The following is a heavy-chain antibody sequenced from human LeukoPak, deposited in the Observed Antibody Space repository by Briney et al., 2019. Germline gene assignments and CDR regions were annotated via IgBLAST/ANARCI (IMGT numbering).Heavy chain of an antibody. Sequence: GGSLRLSCAASGFTVSSNYMSWIRQAPGKGLEWVSYISSGGRTIYYADSVKGRFTISRDNAKNSLYLQMNSLTAEDTAVYYCARDYSAYGVWGQGTLVTVSS. CDR1: GFTVSSNY. D-gene: IGHD5-12*01. V-gene: IGHV3-11*04. CDR3: ARDYSAYGV. J-gene: IGHJ4*02. CDR2: ISSGGRTI.